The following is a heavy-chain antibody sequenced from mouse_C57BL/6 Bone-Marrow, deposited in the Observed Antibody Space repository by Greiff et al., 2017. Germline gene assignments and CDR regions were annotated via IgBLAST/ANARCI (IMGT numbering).Heavy chain of an antibody. J-gene: IGHJ3*01. V-gene: IGHV14-4*01. Sequence: VQLKQSGAELVRPGASAKLSCTASGFNIKDDYMHWVKQRPEQGLEWIGWIDPENGDTEYASKFQGKATITADTSSNTAYLQLSSLTSEDTAVYYCTTVTTVVAKGFAYWGQGTLVTVSA. D-gene: IGHD1-1*01. CDR1: GFNIKDDY. CDR3: TTVTTVVAKGFAY. CDR2: IDPENGDT.